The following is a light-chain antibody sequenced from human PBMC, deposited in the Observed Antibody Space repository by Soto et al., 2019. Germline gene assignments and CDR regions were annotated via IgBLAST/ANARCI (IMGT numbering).Light chain of an antibody. J-gene: IGLJ2*01. CDR2: EAS. Sequence: QSALTQPPSASGSPGQSVTISCTGTSSDVGGFSYVSWYQHHPGRAPRLIIYEASKRPSGVPARFSGSKSGITASLTVSGLQAEDEADYYCGSYTGSNSFVFGGGTKLTVL. CDR3: GSYTGSNSFV. V-gene: IGLV2-8*01. CDR1: SSDVGGFSY.